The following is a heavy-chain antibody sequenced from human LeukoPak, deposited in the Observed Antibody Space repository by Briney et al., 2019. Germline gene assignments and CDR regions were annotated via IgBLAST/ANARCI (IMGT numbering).Heavy chain of an antibody. D-gene: IGHD3-10*01. CDR2: IYWNDDK. V-gene: IGHV2-5*01. CDR3: AHRLKTRGGFDP. CDR1: GLSLSTSGVG. Sequence: QSVPTPVNPTQTLTLPYTLSGLSLSTSGVGGSWIRQPPGKALEWLALIYWNDDKRYSPSLKSRLTITKDTSKNQVVLTMTNIDAVDTATYYCAHRLKTRGGFDPWGQGTRVTVSS. J-gene: IGHJ5*02.